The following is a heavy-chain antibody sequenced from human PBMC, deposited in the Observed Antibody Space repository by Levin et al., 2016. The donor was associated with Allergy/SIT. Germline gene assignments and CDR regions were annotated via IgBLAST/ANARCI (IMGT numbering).Heavy chain of an antibody. V-gene: IGHV1-18*01. J-gene: IGHJ6*03. CDR2: ISAYNGNT. D-gene: IGHD5-18*01. CDR3: AREVRGYSYGYYYYYMDV. Sequence: WVRQAPGQGLEWMGWISAYNGNTNYAQKLQGRVTMTTDTSTSTACMELRSLRSDDTAVYYCAREVRGYSYGYYYYYMDVWGKGTTVTVSS.